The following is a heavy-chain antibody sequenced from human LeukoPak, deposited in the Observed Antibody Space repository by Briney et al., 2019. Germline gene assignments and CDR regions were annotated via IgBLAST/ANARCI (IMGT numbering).Heavy chain of an antibody. D-gene: IGHD6-19*01. J-gene: IGHJ4*02. CDR1: GFTFSTYG. CDR3: AREKQKYSSGWYCLDY. CDR2: IWYDGSNK. V-gene: IGHV3-33*01. Sequence: GSLRLSCAASGFTFSTYGLHGVGQAPGKGLEWVALIWYDGSNKYYADSVKGRFTISRDNSKNTLYLQMNSLRDEDTAVYYCAREKQKYSSGWYCLDYWGQGTLVTVSS.